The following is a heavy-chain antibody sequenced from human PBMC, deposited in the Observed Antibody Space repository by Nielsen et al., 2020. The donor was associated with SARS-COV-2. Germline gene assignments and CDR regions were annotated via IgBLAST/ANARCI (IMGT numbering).Heavy chain of an antibody. Sequence: GESLKISCAASGFTFSDYYMSWIRQAPGKGLEWVSYISSSSSYTNYADSVKGRFTISRDNAKNSLYLQMNSLRAADTAVYYCARGLIRKHCSSTSCRGWDYYYYGMDVWGQGTTVTVSS. CDR1: GFTFSDYY. CDR3: ARGLIRKHCSSTSCRGWDYYYYGMDV. V-gene: IGHV3-11*06. J-gene: IGHJ6*02. CDR2: ISSSSSYT. D-gene: IGHD2-2*01.